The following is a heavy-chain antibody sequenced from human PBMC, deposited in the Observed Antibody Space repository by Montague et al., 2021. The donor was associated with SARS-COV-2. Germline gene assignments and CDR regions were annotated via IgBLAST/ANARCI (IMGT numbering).Heavy chain of an antibody. J-gene: IGHJ6*02. CDR1: GGSFSGYY. CDR3: ARGRPVTTFYYYYGMDV. Sequence: SETLSLTCAVYGGSFSGYYWSWIRQPPGKGLEWIGEFNHSGSTNYNPSLKIRFTISVDTSKNQFSLALSSVTAADTAVYYCARGRPVTTFYYYYGMDVWGQGTTVTVSS. CDR2: FNHSGST. V-gene: IGHV4-34*01. D-gene: IGHD4-17*01.